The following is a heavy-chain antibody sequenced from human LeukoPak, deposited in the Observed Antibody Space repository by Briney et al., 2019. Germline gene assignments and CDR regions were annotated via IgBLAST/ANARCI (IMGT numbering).Heavy chain of an antibody. CDR2: IYYSGST. CDR1: GGSISSYY. D-gene: IGHD3-16*02. Sequence: SETLSLTCTVSGGSISSYYWSWIRQPPGKGLEWIGYIYYSGSTNYNPSLKSRVTISVDTSKNQFSLKLSSVTAADTAVYYCARELLPYSSSWYLAFGGVIVIRALGYWGQGTLVTVSS. CDR3: ARELLPYSSSWYLAFGGVIVIRALGY. J-gene: IGHJ4*02. V-gene: IGHV4-59*01.